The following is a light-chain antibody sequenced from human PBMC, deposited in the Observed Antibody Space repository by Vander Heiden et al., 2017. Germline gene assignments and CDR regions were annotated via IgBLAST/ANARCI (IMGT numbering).Light chain of an antibody. CDR3: QQYHSSLYT. J-gene: IGKJ2*01. CDR1: HNIVNRY. CDR2: DGV. V-gene: IGKV3-20*01. Sequence: IVLTQSPGTLSSSPGEGATLSCRASHNIVNRYLAWDQQKPGPPPRILIYDGVTRATGVPDRFSGSGSGTDFTLTVSRLEPEDFAVYYGQQYHSSLYTFGQGTKVEIK.